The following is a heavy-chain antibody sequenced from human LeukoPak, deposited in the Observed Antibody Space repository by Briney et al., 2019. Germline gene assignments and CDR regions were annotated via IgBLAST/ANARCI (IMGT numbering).Heavy chain of an antibody. V-gene: IGHV3-53*01. CDR2: IYSGGST. CDR1: GFTVSSNY. Sequence: GGSLRLSCAASGFTVSSNYMSWVRQAPGKGLEWVSVIYSGGSTYYADSMKGRSTISRDDSKNMVYLQMNSLRGEDTAVYYCARDVEFYDGSGSSLVWGQGTRVTVSS. D-gene: IGHD3-10*01. J-gene: IGHJ4*02. CDR3: ARDVEFYDGSGSSLV.